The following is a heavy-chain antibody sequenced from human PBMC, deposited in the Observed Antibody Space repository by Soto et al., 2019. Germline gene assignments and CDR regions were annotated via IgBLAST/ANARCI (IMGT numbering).Heavy chain of an antibody. Sequence: ASVKVSCKVSGYTLTELSMHWVRQAPGKGLEWMGGFDPEDGETIYAQKFQGRVTMTEDTSTDTAYMELSSLRSEDTAVYYCARSTSAARPLGFDYWGQRTPVTVSS. CDR2: FDPEDGET. CDR1: GYTLTELS. J-gene: IGHJ4*02. CDR3: ARSTSAARPLGFDY. D-gene: IGHD6-6*01. V-gene: IGHV1-24*01.